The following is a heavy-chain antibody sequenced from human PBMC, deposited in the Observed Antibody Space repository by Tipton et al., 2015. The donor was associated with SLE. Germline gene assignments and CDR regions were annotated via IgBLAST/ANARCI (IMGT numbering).Heavy chain of an antibody. CDR3: ARGEYSGGWAGVHGFDP. CDR1: GGSISSYY. V-gene: IGHV4-59*01. J-gene: IGHJ5*02. CDR2: IYYSGST. D-gene: IGHD6-19*01. Sequence: TLSLTCTVSGGSISSYYWSWIRQPPGKGLEWIGYIYYSGSTNYNPSLKSRVTISVDTSKNQFSLKLSSVTPADTAGYYCARGEYSGGWAGVHGFDPWGQGTLVPVSS.